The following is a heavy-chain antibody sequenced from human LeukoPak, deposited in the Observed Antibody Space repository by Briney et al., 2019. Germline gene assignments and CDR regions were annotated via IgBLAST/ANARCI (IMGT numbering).Heavy chain of an antibody. CDR3: ARDRPSYYDSSGYYGGDY. Sequence: SVKVSCKASGGTFSSYAISWVRQAPGQGLEWMGGIIPIFGTANYAQKFQGRVTITADESTSTAYMELSSLRSEDTAVYYCARDRPSYYDSSGYYGGDYWGQGTLVTASS. V-gene: IGHV1-69*13. CDR1: GGTFSSYA. D-gene: IGHD3-22*01. J-gene: IGHJ4*02. CDR2: IIPIFGTA.